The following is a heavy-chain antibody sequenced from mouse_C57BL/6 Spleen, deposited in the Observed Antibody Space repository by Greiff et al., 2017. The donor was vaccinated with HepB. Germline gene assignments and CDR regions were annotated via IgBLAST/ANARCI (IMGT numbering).Heavy chain of an antibody. CDR3: ARGRGNYGGYFDY. J-gene: IGHJ2*01. D-gene: IGHD2-1*01. CDR1: GFTFSSYA. Sequence: EVQVVESGGGLVKPGGSLKLSCAASGFTFSSYAMSWVRQTPEKRLEWVATISDGGSYTYYPDNVKGRFTISRDNAKNNLYLQMSHLKSEDTAMYYCARGRGNYGGYFDYWGQGTTLTVSS. CDR2: ISDGGSYT. V-gene: IGHV5-4*01.